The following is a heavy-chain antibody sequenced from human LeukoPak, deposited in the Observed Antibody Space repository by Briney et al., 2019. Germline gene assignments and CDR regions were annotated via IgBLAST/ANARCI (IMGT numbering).Heavy chain of an antibody. CDR2: VYYHGHT. D-gene: IGHD3-10*01. CDR1: GASISSSTYI. V-gene: IGHV4-39*01. CDR3: ASTPYYGSRGSGSISL. Sequence: PSETLSLTYTVAGASISSSTYIWGWIRQPPGKGLEGIASVYYHGHTYFNPSRKSRVTISIDTSKNQFSLNVRSVTAADTAVFYCASTPYYGSRGSGSISLWGQGTLVTVSS. J-gene: IGHJ4*02.